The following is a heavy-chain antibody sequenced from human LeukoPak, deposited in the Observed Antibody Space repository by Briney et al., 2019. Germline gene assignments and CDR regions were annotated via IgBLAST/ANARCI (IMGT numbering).Heavy chain of an antibody. CDR1: GFTFSSYE. J-gene: IGHJ4*02. CDR2: TRKKTNSYTT. Sequence: GGSLRLSCAASGFTFSSYEMNWVRQAPGKGLEWVGRTRKKTNSYTTEYAASVKGRFTISRDDSKNSLYPQMNSLKAEDTAVYYCTRVVLVGTTYSYFDYWGQGTLVTVSS. D-gene: IGHD1-26*01. CDR3: TRVVLVGTTYSYFDY. V-gene: IGHV3-72*01.